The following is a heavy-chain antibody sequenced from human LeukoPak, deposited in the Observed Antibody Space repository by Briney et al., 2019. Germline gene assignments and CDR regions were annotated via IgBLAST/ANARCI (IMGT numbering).Heavy chain of an antibody. CDR1: GYTFTSYG. D-gene: IGHD3-10*01. V-gene: IGHV1-18*04. J-gene: IGHJ6*02. CDR2: ISAYNGNT. CDR3: ARDVLLWFGELLYGMDV. Sequence: ASVKVSCKASGYTFTSYGISWVRQAPGQGLEWMGWISAYNGNTNYAQKLQGRVTMTTDTSTSTAYMELRSLRSDDTAVYYCARDVLLWFGELLYGMDVWGQGTTVTVSS.